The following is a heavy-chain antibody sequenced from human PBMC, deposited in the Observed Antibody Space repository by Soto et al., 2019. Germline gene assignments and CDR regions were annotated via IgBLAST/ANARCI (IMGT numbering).Heavy chain of an antibody. CDR1: GYTFTGYY. Sequence: ASVKVSCKASGYTFTGYYMHWVRQAPGQGLEWMGWINPNSGGTNYAQKFQGWVTMTRDTSISTAYMVLSRLRSDYTAVYYCARAQENYDILTGYAFDIWGQGTMVTVSS. V-gene: IGHV1-2*04. CDR3: ARAQENYDILTGYAFDI. D-gene: IGHD3-9*01. CDR2: INPNSGGT. J-gene: IGHJ3*02.